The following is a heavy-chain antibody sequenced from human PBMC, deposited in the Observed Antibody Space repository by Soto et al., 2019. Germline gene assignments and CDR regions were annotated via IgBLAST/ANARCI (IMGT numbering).Heavy chain of an antibody. D-gene: IGHD3-16*02. CDR1: GGSIXXXXXX. Sequence: QLQLQESGSXXVKPSQXXXXXXAVSGGSIXXXXXXXXXXXXXXXXGLXWIGYIYHSGSTYYNPSLKSRVTISVDRSKNQFSLKLSSVTAADTAVYYCARAMITFGGVIVPWFDPWGQGTLVTVSS. CDR2: IYHSGST. J-gene: IGHJ5*02. CDR3: ARAMITFGGVIVPWFDP. V-gene: IGHV4-30-2*01.